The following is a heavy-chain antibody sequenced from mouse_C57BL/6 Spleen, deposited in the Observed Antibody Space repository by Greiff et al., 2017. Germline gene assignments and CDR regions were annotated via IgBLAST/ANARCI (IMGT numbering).Heavy chain of an antibody. CDR1: GYTFTSYW. CDR2: IYPGSGST. Sequence: VQLQESGAELVKPGASVKMSCKASGYTFTSYWITWVKQRPGQGLEWIGDIYPGSGSTNYNEKFKSKATLTVDTSSSTAYMQLSSLTSEDSAVYYCARGSLHYYAMDYWGQGTSVTVSS. V-gene: IGHV1-55*01. J-gene: IGHJ4*01. CDR3: ARGSLHYYAMDY. D-gene: IGHD2-1*01.